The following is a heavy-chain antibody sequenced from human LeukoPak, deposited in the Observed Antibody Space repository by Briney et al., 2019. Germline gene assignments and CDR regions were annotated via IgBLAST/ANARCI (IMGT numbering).Heavy chain of an antibody. J-gene: IGHJ5*02. CDR1: GYTFTSYY. CDR3: ARDGVTALGYNWFDP. CDR2: INPSGGST. Sequence: ASVKVSCKASGYTFTSYYMHWVRQAPGQGLEWMGIINPSGGSTSYAQKFQGRVTMTRDTSTSTVYMGLSSLRSEDTAVYYCARDGVTALGYNWFDPWGQGTLVTVSS. D-gene: IGHD2-21*02. V-gene: IGHV1-46*01.